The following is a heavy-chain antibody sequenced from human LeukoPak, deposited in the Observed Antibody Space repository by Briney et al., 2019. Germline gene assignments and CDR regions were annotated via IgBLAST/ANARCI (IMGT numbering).Heavy chain of an antibody. J-gene: IGHJ6*02. CDR3: ARDREAKARIGGMDV. D-gene: IGHD5-12*01. V-gene: IGHV3-21*06. CDR2: ISESSSYT. CDR1: RFMFSGYS. Sequence: GGSLRLSCAASRFMFSGYSMNWVRQAPGKGLEWVSYISESSSYTYYADSVKGRFTISRDNAKNSLYLQMSSLRDEDTAIYYCARDREAKARIGGMDVWSQGTTVIVSS.